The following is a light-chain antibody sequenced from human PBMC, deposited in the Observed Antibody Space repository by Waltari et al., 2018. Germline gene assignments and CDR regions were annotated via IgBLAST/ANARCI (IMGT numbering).Light chain of an antibody. CDR1: QGISSW. CDR3: KQYNRAPWT. J-gene: IGKJ1*01. Sequence: DIQMTQSPSSLSASVGDKVTITCRASQGISSWLAWYQQKPGKAPKLLIYKASSLQSVVPSRFRGSGSGTDSTLTISSLQPEDFATDYSKQYNRAPWTFGQGTKVEIK. CDR2: KAS. V-gene: IGKV1-12*01.